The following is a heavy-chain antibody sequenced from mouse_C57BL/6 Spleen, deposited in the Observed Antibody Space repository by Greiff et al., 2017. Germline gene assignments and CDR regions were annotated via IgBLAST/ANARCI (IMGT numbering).Heavy chain of an antibody. Sequence: VKLLEPGPELVKPGASVKISCKASGYAFSSSWMNWVKQRPGQGLEWIGRIYPGDGGTKYNGKFKGKATLTADKSSSTAYMQLSSLTSEDSAVYFCAYCDSSALDYWGQGTTLTVSS. J-gene: IGHJ2*01. D-gene: IGHD1-1*01. CDR2: IYPGDGGT. V-gene: IGHV1-82*01. CDR3: AYCDSSALDY. CDR1: GYAFSSSW.